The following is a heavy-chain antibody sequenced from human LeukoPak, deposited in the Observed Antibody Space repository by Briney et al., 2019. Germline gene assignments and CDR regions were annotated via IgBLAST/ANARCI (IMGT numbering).Heavy chain of an antibody. CDR1: GFSFSSYG. D-gene: IGHD6-19*01. V-gene: IGHV3-30*02. J-gene: IGHJ3*02. CDR2: IRYDGSNK. CDR3: ASPMYSSGSFDI. Sequence: GGSLRLSCAASGFSFSSYGMYWVRQAPGKGLEWVAFIRYDGSNKYYADSVKGRFTISRDNSKNTLYLQMNSLRVEDTAMYYCASPMYSSGSFDIWGQGTMVTVSS.